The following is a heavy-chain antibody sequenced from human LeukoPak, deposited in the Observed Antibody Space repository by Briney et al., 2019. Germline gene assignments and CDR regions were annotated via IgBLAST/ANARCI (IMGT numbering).Heavy chain of an antibody. CDR2: INHSGST. Sequence: PSETLSLTCVVYGGSFSDYYWSWIRQPPGKGLEWIGEINHSGSTNYIPSLKSRVTISVDTSKNQFSLNLNSVTAADTAVYYCARDRGGLDAFDIWGQGTMVTVSS. V-gene: IGHV4-34*01. CDR3: ARDRGGLDAFDI. J-gene: IGHJ3*02. CDR1: GGSFSDYY. D-gene: IGHD3-10*01.